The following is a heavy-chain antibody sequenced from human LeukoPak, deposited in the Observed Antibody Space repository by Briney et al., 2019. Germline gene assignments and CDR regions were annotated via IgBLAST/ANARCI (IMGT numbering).Heavy chain of an antibody. CDR2: IIPIFGTA. D-gene: IGHD1-1*01. V-gene: IGHV1-69*13. CDR1: GGTFSSYT. Sequence: ASVKVSCKASGGTFSSYTISWVRQAPGQGLEWMGGIIPIFGTANYAQKSQGRVTITADESTSTVYMELSSLRSEDTALYYCAKAQAQLERWDKNDAFDIWGKGKMVTVSS. J-gene: IGHJ3*02. CDR3: AKAQAQLERWDKNDAFDI.